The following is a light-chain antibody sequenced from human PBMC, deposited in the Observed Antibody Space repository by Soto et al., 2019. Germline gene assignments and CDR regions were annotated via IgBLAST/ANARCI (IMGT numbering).Light chain of an antibody. CDR1: QSVSSSY. CDR2: GTS. V-gene: IGKV3-20*01. Sequence: IVLTQSPGTLSLSPGERATLSCRASQSVSSSYLGWYQQKPGQAPRLLIYGTSGRATGIPDRFSGSGSGTDFTFTICRLEPEDLAVYLCLLYGGSPSFTVGVGTKVDIK. J-gene: IGKJ3*01. CDR3: LLYGGSPSFT.